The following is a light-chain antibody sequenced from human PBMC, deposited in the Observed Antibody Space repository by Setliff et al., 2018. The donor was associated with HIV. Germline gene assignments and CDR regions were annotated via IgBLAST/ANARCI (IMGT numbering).Light chain of an antibody. CDR1: ISDIGAYDF. CDR2: EVS. CDR3: SSYTTDCTLS. J-gene: IGLJ2*01. Sequence: QSVLTQPASVSGSPGQSITISCTGTISDIGAYDFVSWYQHHPGKAPKFMIYEVSNRPSGVSNRFSGSKSGNTASLTISGLQAEDEADYYCSSYTTDCTLSVGGGTK. V-gene: IGLV2-14*01.